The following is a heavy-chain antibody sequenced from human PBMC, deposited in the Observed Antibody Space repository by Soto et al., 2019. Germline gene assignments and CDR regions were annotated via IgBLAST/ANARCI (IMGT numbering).Heavy chain of an antibody. CDR2: INHSGST. CDR1: GGSFSGYY. D-gene: IGHD3-10*01. V-gene: IGHV4-34*01. CDR3: AIYAMVRGVTPGDY. J-gene: IGHJ4*02. Sequence: PSETLSLTCAVYGGSFSGYYWSWIRQPPGKGLEWIGEINHSGSTNYNPSLKSRVTISLDTSKNQFSLKLSSVTAADTAVYYCAIYAMVRGVTPGDYWGQGTLVT.